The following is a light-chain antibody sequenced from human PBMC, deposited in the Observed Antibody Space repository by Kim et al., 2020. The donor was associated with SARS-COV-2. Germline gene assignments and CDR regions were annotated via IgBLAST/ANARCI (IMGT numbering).Light chain of an antibody. CDR3: QQYGASSGT. CDR2: RAF. CDR1: QSVRNND. V-gene: IGKV3-20*01. Sequence: SPGKRATLSCRASQSVRNNDVVWYQQKPGQAPRLLIYRAFSRASGIPDRFSGSGSGTDFTLTISRLEPEDFAVYYCQQYGASSGTFGQGTKVDIK. J-gene: IGKJ1*01.